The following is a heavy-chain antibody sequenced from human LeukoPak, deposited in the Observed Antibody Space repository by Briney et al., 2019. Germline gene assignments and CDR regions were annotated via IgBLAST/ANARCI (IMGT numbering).Heavy chain of an antibody. J-gene: IGHJ4*02. CDR1: GGSIGTSNFY. D-gene: IGHD3-10*01. CDR2: ICCGGNT. V-gene: IGHV4-39*01. Sequence: PSETLSLTCTVSGGSIGTSNFYWGWIRLSPGKGLEWIGSICCGGNTYYNPSLKSRVTMSVDTPKSQFSQKLSSVTAADTAVYYCARQNTYIGEQPYYFDYWGQGILVTVSS. CDR3: ARQNTYIGEQPYYFDY.